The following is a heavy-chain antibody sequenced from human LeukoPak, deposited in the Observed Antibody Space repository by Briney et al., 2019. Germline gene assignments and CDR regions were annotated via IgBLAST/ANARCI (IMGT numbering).Heavy chain of an antibody. CDR2: IYYSGST. CDR1: GGSISSSSYY. D-gene: IGHD2-15*01. J-gene: IGHJ4*02. V-gene: IGHV4-39*07. CDR3: ARAFLVGYSPEEYFFDY. Sequence: SETLSLTCTVSGGSISSSSYYWGWIRQPPGKGLEWIGSIYYSGSTNYNLSLKSRVTISVDKSKNEFSLKLNSVTAADTAVYYCARAFLVGYSPEEYFFDYWGQGTLVTVSS.